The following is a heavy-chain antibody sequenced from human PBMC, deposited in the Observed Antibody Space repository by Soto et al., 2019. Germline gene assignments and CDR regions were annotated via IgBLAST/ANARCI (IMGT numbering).Heavy chain of an antibody. Sequence: GGSLRLSCAASGFTFRTYGMHWVRQAPGKGLEWVAVISYDGSNKYYADSVKGRFTISRDNSKNTLYLQLNSLRAEDTAVYYCAKVLFSDLGSSDFWGQGTLVTVSS. CDR2: ISYDGSNK. D-gene: IGHD2-15*01. CDR3: AKVLFSDLGSSDF. CDR1: GFTFRTYG. J-gene: IGHJ4*02. V-gene: IGHV3-30*18.